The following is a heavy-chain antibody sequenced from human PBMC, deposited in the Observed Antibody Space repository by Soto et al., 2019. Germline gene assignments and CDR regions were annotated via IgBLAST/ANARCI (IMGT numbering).Heavy chain of an antibody. J-gene: IGHJ5*02. CDR2: INPNGGST. CDR1: ADTFTSYY. CDR3: ARSSGGVYGIIIGGTNWFGP. D-gene: IGHD3-10*01. V-gene: IGHV1-46*01. Sequence: VQLVQSGAEVRKPGASVKVSCKAPADTFTSYYINWVRQAPGQGLEWMGIINPNGGSTRYAQKFQGRVTLTRGTPASTVYREMRNLRSEDTALYFWARSSGGVYGIIIGGTNWFGPWGQGTLVTVSS.